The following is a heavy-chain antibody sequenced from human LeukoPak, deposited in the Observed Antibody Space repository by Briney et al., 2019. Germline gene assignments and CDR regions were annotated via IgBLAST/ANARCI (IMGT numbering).Heavy chain of an antibody. J-gene: IGHJ4*02. CDR3: ARSLYSGSWAFDY. D-gene: IGHD1-26*01. V-gene: IGHV4-59*11. CDR1: GGSISSHY. CDR2: IYYSGST. Sequence: SETLSLTCTVSGGSISSHYWSWIRQPPGKGLEWIGYIYYSGSTNYNPSLKSRVTISVETSKNQFSLKLSSVTAADTAVYYCARSLYSGSWAFDYWGQGTLVTVSS.